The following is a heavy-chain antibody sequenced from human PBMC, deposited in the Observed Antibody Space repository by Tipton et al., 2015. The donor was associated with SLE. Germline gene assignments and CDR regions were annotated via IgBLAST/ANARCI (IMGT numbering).Heavy chain of an antibody. CDR3: AREKPVPAGLSDWFDP. CDR1: GFTFSSYG. V-gene: IGHV3-7*01. Sequence: SLRLSCAASGFTFSSYGMHWVRQAPGKGLEWVANIRQDGGQKYYVDSVKGRFTISRDNAKNSLYLQMNSLRAEDTAVYYCAREKPVPAGLSDWFDPWGQGTLVTVSS. J-gene: IGHJ5*02. D-gene: IGHD2-2*01. CDR2: IRQDGGQK.